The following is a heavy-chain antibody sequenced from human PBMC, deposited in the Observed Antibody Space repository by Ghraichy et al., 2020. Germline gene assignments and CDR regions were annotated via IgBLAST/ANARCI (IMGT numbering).Heavy chain of an antibody. J-gene: IGHJ4*02. D-gene: IGHD3-22*01. V-gene: IGHV3-33*01. CDR1: GFTFSSYG. CDR3: ARDGTLIVRDYYFDY. Sequence: GGSLRLSCAASGFTFSSYGMHWVRQAPGKGLEWVAVIWYDGSNKYYADSVKGRFTISRDNSKNTLYLQMNSLRAEDTAVYYCARDGTLIVRDYYFDYWGQGTLVTVSS. CDR2: IWYDGSNK.